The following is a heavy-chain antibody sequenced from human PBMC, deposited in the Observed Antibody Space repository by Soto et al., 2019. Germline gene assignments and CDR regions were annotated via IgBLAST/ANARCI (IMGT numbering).Heavy chain of an antibody. V-gene: IGHV4-30-4*01. CDR2: IYYSGST. J-gene: IGHJ4*02. Sequence: QVQLQESGPGLVKPSQTLSLTCTVSGGSISSGDYYWSWIRQPPGKGLEWIGYIYYSGSTYYNPSLNSLVIRTVDTSKNQCSLKLSSVTAADTAVYYCARGGDYGDDYWGQGTLVTVSS. CDR1: GGSISSGDYY. D-gene: IGHD4-17*01. CDR3: ARGGDYGDDY.